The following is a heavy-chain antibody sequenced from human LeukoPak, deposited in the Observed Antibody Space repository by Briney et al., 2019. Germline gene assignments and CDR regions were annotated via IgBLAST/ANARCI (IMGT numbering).Heavy chain of an antibody. V-gene: IGHV1-2*02. J-gene: IGHJ4*02. Sequence: GASVKVSCKASGYTFTGYYMHWVRQAPGQGLEWMGWINPNSGGTNYAQKFQGRVTMTRDTSISTAYMELSRLRSDDTAVYYCARGGSRYDILTGYYQLDYWGQGTLVTVSS. D-gene: IGHD3-9*01. CDR3: ARGGSRYDILTGYYQLDY. CDR1: GYTFTGYY. CDR2: INPNSGGT.